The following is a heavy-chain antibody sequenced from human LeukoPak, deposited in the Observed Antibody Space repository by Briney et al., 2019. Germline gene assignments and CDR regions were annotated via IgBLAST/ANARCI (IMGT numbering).Heavy chain of an antibody. Sequence: QSGGSLTLSCAASGFTFSSYAMSCVRQAPGKALEWVSAISGSGGSTYYADSVKGRFTISRDNSKNTLYLQMNSLRAEDTAVYYCAKASTIVPPLYYFDYWGQGTLVTVSS. D-gene: IGHD3-22*01. J-gene: IGHJ4*02. CDR2: ISGSGGST. CDR1: GFTFSSYA. V-gene: IGHV3-23*01. CDR3: AKASTIVPPLYYFDY.